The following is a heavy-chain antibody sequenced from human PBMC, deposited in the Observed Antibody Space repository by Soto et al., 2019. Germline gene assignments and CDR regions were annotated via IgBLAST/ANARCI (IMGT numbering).Heavy chain of an antibody. CDR2: INHSGST. V-gene: IGHV4-34*01. CDR3: ASTRSGYDFYYYGMDV. J-gene: IGHJ6*02. D-gene: IGHD5-12*01. Sequence: SETLSLTCAVYGGSFSGYYWSWIRQPPGKGLEWIGEINHSGSTNYNPSLKSRVTISVDTSKNQFSLKLSSVTAADTAVYYCASTRSGYDFYYYGMDVWGQGTTVTVSS. CDR1: GGSFSGYY.